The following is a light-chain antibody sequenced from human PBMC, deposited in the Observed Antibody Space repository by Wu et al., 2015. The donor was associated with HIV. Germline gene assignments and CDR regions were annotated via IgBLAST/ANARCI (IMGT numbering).Light chain of an antibody. J-gene: IGKJ1*01. V-gene: IGKV3-20*01. CDR3: QQYGSSPPWT. Sequence: EIVLTQSPGTLSLSPGERATLSCRASQSLSSSYLAWYQQKPGQAPRLLIYGASSRATGIPHRFSGSGSGTDFTLTITRLEPEDFAVYYCQQYGSSPPWTFGQGTKVEIK. CDR2: GAS. CDR1: QSLSSSY.